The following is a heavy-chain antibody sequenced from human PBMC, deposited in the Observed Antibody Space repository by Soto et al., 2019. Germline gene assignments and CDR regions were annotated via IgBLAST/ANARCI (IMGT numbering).Heavy chain of an antibody. CDR3: ARSPYGSHYFDY. V-gene: IGHV3-53*01. J-gene: IGHJ4*02. D-gene: IGHD3-10*01. Sequence: PGGSLRLSCAVSGFTGSDDYMNWVRQAPGKGLEWVSIIYSDGSTFYADSVKGRFTISRDNSKNTLFLQMNSLRAEDTAVYYCARSPYGSHYFDYWGQGTLVTVSS. CDR1: GFTGSDDY. CDR2: IYSDGST.